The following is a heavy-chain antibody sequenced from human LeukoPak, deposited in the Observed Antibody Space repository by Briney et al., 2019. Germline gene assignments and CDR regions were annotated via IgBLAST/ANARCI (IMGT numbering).Heavy chain of an antibody. Sequence: PGRSLRLSCAASGFTFSSYAMHWVRQAPGKGLEWVAVISYDGSNKYYADSVKGRFTISRDNSKNTLYLQMNSLRAEDTSVYYCARDYNYCSSDRCYDAFDIWGQGTMVTVSS. CDR2: ISYDGSNK. CDR1: GFTFSSYA. CDR3: ARDYNYCSSDRCYDAFDI. J-gene: IGHJ3*02. D-gene: IGHD2-2*01. V-gene: IGHV3-30-3*01.